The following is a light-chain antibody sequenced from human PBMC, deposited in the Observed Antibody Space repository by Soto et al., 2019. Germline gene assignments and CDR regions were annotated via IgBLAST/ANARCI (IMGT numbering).Light chain of an antibody. CDR3: QQRSNWPPVT. Sequence: EIVLTQSPATLSLSPGERATLSCRASQSVGSYLAWYQQKPGQAPRLLIYDASNRATGIPARFSGSGSGTDFTLTISSPEPEDFAVYYCQQRSNWPPVTFGGGTKVEIK. J-gene: IGKJ4*01. CDR1: QSVGSY. V-gene: IGKV3-11*01. CDR2: DAS.